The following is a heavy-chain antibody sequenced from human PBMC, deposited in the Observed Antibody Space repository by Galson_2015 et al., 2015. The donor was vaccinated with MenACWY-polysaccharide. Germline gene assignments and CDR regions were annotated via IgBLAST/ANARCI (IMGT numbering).Heavy chain of an antibody. CDR3: ARTYGYFDY. D-gene: IGHD4-17*01. Sequence: SVKVSCKASGYTFTNYDINWVRQATGQGLEWMGWINPKSGYSGYAQRFHGRVTLTKDTSISTAYLELSGLRSEDTAVYYCARTYGYFDYWGQGTLVPVSS. CDR1: GYTFTNYD. CDR2: INPKSGYS. J-gene: IGHJ4*02. V-gene: IGHV1-8*02.